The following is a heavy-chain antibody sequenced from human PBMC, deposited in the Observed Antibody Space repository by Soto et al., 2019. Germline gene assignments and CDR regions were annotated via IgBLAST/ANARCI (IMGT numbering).Heavy chain of an antibody. CDR1: GFTFSSYS. CDR2: ISSSGNYK. V-gene: IGHV3-21*01. D-gene: IGHD3-3*01. J-gene: IGHJ6*01. CDR3: ARDLSVTIFGVVSHYYYGMGV. Sequence: GGSLRLSCAASGFTFSSYSMNWVRQAPGKGLEWVSSISSSGNYKYYADSVKGRFTISRDNAKNSRYLQMNSLRAEDTAVYYCARDLSVTIFGVVSHYYYGMGVWGPGTTVTVSS.